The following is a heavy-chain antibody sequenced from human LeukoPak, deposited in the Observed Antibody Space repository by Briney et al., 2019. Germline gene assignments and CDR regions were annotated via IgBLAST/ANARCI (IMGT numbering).Heavy chain of an antibody. CDR1: GFTLSNYY. CDR2: IKQDGSEK. J-gene: IGHJ4*02. V-gene: IGHV3-7*04. Sequence: GGSLRLSCATSGFTLSNYYMSWVRQAPGKGLEWVANIKQDGSEKYYVDSVKGRFTISRDNAKNSLYLQMNSLRAEDTAVYYCARAITTNLPIDYWGEGALVTVSS. CDR3: ARAITTNLPIDY. D-gene: IGHD3-10*01.